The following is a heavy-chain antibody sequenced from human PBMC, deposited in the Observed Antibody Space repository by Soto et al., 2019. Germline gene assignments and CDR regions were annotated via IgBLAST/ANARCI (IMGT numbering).Heavy chain of an antibody. D-gene: IGHD6-6*01. CDR3: AIVGSSSWGEDY. V-gene: IGHV1-69*12. J-gene: IGHJ4*02. CDR2: IIPIFGTA. Sequence: QVQLVQSGAEVKKPGSSVKVSCKASGGTFSSYAISWVRQAPGQGLEWMGGIIPIFGTANYAQKFQGRGTITADESTSTAYMELISRRTEDTAVYYCAIVGSSSWGEDYWGQGTMVTVSA. CDR1: GGTFSSYA.